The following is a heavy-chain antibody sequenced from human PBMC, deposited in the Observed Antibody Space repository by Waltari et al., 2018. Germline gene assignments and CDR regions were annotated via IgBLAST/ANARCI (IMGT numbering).Heavy chain of an antibody. CDR2: IWYDGSNK. CDR1: GFTFSSYA. D-gene: IGHD3-10*01. CDR3: ARDLVRGVPRTAFDP. V-gene: IGHV3-33*01. Sequence: QVQLVESGGGVVQPGRSLRLSCAASGFTFSSYAMPWVRQAPGQGKGLEWVAVIWYDGSNKYYADSVKGRFTISRDNSKNTLYLQMNSLRAEDTAVYYCARDLVRGVPRTAFDPWGQGTLVTVSS. J-gene: IGHJ5*02.